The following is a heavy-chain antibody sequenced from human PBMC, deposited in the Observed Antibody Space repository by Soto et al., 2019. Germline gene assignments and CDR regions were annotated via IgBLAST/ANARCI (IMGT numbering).Heavy chain of an antibody. Sequence: QVQLVQSGAEVKKPGASVQVSCKASGYTFTSYGLSWVRQAPGQGLEWMGWINGYTGNTNYAQKFQCRVTMTTDTSTNTAYLDLWTLISDDTAVYYCARAWVTGKGGIDVWGQGTTVTVSS. J-gene: IGHJ6*02. V-gene: IGHV1-18*04. CDR3: ARAWVTGKGGIDV. CDR2: INGYTGNT. D-gene: IGHD3-16*01. CDR1: GYTFTSYG.